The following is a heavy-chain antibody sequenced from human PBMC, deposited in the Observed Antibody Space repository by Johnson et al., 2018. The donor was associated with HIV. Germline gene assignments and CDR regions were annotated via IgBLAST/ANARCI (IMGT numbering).Heavy chain of an antibody. CDR1: GFTFDDYA. J-gene: IGHJ3*02. D-gene: IGHD6-6*01. CDR3: AKDTTFSSSHAFDI. Sequence: VQLVESGGGLVQPGRSLRVSCAASGFTFDDYAMHWVRQAPGKGLEWVSGISWNSGSRGYADSVKGRFIISRDNAKNSLNLQMNSLRAEDTALYYCAKDTTFSSSHAFDIWGQGTMVTVSS. V-gene: IGHV3-9*01. CDR2: ISWNSGSR.